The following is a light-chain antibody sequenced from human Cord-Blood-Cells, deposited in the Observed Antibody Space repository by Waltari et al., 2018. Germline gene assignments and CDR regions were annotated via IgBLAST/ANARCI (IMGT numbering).Light chain of an antibody. CDR2: AAY. CDR1: QSIINY. V-gene: IGKV1-39*01. Sequence: DVEMTQSPSSLYAFVGDRVNITCRENQSIINYLNWHQWKPVKAPKLLIYAAYILKSGVSSRFSGSCSATDLTLTISSLQPPDFATYYCHQGYTTPYIVAQGTKLKIK. J-gene: IGKJ2*01. CDR3: HQGYTTPYI.